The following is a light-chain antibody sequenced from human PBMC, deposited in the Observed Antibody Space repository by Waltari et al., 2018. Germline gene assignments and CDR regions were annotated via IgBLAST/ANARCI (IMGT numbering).Light chain of an antibody. V-gene: IGKV1-5*03. CDR3: QQWT. J-gene: IGKJ1*01. CDR1: QSISSW. CDR2: KAS. Sequence: DIQMTQSPSTLYASVGDRVTITCRASQSISSWLAWYQQKPGKAPKLLIYKASSLESGVPSRFSGSGSVTEFTLTISSLQPDDFATYYCQQWTFGQGTKVEIK.